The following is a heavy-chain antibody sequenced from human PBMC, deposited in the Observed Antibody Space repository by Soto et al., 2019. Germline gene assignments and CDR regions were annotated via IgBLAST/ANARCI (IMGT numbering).Heavy chain of an antibody. CDR3: ASPTGLREDAFDI. Sequence: GGSLRLSCAASGFTFSSYSMNWVRQAPGKGLEWVSSISSSSSYIYYADSVKGRFTISRDNAKNSLYLQMNSLRAEDTAVYYCASPTGLREDAFDIWGQGTMVTVSS. J-gene: IGHJ3*02. V-gene: IGHV3-21*01. D-gene: IGHD3-16*01. CDR2: ISSSSSYI. CDR1: GFTFSSYS.